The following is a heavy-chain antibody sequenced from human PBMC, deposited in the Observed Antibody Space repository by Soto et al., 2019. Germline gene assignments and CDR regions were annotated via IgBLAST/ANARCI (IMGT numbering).Heavy chain of an antibody. V-gene: IGHV3-23*01. CDR2: ISGSGGGT. CDR3: AKARGSTTPAPGSY. J-gene: IGHJ4*02. CDR1: GFTFSNYD. D-gene: IGHD2-2*01. Sequence: HPGGSLRLSCAASGFTFSNYDMSWVRQAPGKRLEWVSTISGSGGGTYYADSVKGRFTISRDNSKNTLYLQMNSLRAEDTAVYYCAKARGSTTPAPGSYWGQGTLVTVSS.